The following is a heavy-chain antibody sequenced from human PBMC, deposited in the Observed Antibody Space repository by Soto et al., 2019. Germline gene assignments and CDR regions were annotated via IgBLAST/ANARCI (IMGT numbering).Heavy chain of an antibody. CDR3: AREGEQLVLDY. Sequence: SETLSLTCTVSGASISSYYWSWIRQPPGKGLEWIGYIYYSGSTNYNPSLKSRVTISVDTSKNQFSLKLSSVTAADTAVYYCAREGEQLVLDYWGQGTLVTVSS. CDR2: IYYSGST. J-gene: IGHJ4*02. V-gene: IGHV4-59*01. D-gene: IGHD6-13*01. CDR1: GASISSYY.